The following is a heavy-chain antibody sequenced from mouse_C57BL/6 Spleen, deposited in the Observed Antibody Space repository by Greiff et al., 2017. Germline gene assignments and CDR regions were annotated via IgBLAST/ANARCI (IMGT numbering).Heavy chain of an antibody. D-gene: IGHD4-1*02. CDR1: GYTFTSYW. J-gene: IGHJ2*01. CDR2: IDPSDSET. CDR3: ARGQLGGTYFDY. V-gene: IGHV1-52*01. Sequence: VKLQQPGAELVRPGSSVKLSCKASGYTFTSYWMHWVKQRPIQGLEWIGNIDPSDSETHYNQKFKDKATLTVDKSSSTAYMQLSSLTSEDSAVYYCARGQLGGTYFDYWGQGTTLTVSS.